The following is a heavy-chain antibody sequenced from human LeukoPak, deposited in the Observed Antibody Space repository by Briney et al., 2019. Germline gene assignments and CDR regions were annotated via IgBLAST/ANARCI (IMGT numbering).Heavy chain of an antibody. J-gene: IGHJ6*02. Sequence: GGSLRLSCAASGFTFSSYSMNWVRQAPGKGLEWVSSISSSSSYIYYADSVKGRFTISRDNAKNSLYLQMNSLRAEDTAVYYCARHTGYTYGYFGMDVWGQGTTVTVSS. D-gene: IGHD5-18*01. CDR3: ARHTGYTYGYFGMDV. V-gene: IGHV3-21*01. CDR1: GFTFSSYS. CDR2: ISSSSSYI.